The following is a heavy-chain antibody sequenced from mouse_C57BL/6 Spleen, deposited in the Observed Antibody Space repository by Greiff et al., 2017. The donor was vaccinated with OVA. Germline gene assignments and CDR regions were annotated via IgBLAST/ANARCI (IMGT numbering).Heavy chain of an antibody. CDR2: IWTGGGT. CDR3: ARSRYYGSSYWYFDV. Sequence: VKVVESGPGLVAPSQSLSITCTVSGFSLTSYAISWVRQPPGQGLEWLGVIWTGGGTNYNSALKSRLSISKDNSKSQVFLKMNSLQTDDTARYYWARSRYYGSSYWYFDVWGTGTTVTVSS. CDR1: GFSLTSYA. V-gene: IGHV2-9-1*01. J-gene: IGHJ1*03. D-gene: IGHD1-1*01.